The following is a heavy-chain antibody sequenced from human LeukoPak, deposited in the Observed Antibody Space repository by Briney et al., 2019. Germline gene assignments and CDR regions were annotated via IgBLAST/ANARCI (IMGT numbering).Heavy chain of an antibody. Sequence: GASVKVSCKASGYTFTSYDINWVRQATGQGVEWMGWMNPNSGNTGYAQKFQGRVTITRNTSISTAYMELSSLRSEDTAVYYCARGAASSKYYYYYYYMDVWGKGTTVTVSS. V-gene: IGHV1-8*03. CDR3: ARGAASSKYYYYYYYMDV. J-gene: IGHJ6*03. CDR1: GYTFTSYD. CDR2: MNPNSGNT. D-gene: IGHD6-13*01.